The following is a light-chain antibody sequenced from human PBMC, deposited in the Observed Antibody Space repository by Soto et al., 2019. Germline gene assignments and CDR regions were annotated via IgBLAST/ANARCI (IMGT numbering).Light chain of an antibody. CDR3: SSYTTSNTRQIV. Sequence: QSALTQPASVSGSPGQSITISCTGTSSDVGGYNYVSWYQQHPGKAPKFMIYDVSNRPSGVCNRFSGSKSGNTASLTISGLQAEDEADYYCSSYTTSNTRQIVFGTGTKPTVL. CDR2: DVS. V-gene: IGLV2-14*01. CDR1: SSDVGGYNY. J-gene: IGLJ1*01.